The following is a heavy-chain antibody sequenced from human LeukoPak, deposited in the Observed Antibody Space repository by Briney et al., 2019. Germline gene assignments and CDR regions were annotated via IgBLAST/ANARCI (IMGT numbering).Heavy chain of an antibody. J-gene: IGHJ6*02. CDR2: IYYSGST. CDR3: ARGRSRFLEWLPIQYGMDV. D-gene: IGHD3-3*01. Sequence: SETLSLTCTVSGGSISSGGYYWSWIRQHPGKGLGWIGYIYYSGSTYYNPSLKSRVTISVDTSKNQFSLKLSSVTAADTAVYYCARGRSRFLEWLPIQYGMDVWGQGTTVTVSS. V-gene: IGHV4-31*03. CDR1: GGSISSGGYY.